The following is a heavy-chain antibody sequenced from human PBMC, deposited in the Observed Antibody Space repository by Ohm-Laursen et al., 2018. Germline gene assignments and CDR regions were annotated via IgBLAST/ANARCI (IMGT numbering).Heavy chain of an antibody. CDR2: INHSGST. Sequence: PSQTLSLTCAVFGGSFSGYYWSWIRQPPGKGLEWIGEINHSGSTNYNPSLKSRVTISVDTSKNQFSLKLSSVTAADTAVYYCARGPTVEWLRPPYYYYGMDVWGQGTTVTVSS. CDR3: ARGPTVEWLRPPYYYYGMDV. V-gene: IGHV4-34*01. J-gene: IGHJ6*02. CDR1: GGSFSGYY. D-gene: IGHD5-12*01.